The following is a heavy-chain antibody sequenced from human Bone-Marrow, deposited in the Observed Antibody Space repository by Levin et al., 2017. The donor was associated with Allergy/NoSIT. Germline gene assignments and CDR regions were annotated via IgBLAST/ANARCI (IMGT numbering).Heavy chain of an antibody. J-gene: IGHJ4*02. Sequence: ASVKVSCKTSGGSFSTFSISWIRQAPGQGLEWMGRIDPNSGETNYAQKFQGRVTMTRDTSISTAYMELRSLRSDDTAIYFCAREHMTKVTFDHWGRGTLITVSS. CDR1: GGSFSTFS. V-gene: IGHV1-2*06. CDR2: IDPNSGET. D-gene: IGHD4-11*01. CDR3: AREHMTKVTFDH.